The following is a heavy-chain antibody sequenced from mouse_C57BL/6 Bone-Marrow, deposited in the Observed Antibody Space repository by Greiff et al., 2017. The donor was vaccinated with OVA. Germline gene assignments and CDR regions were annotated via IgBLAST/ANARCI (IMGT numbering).Heavy chain of an antibody. CDR3: ARGGYDYDERDWYCDV. Sequence: EVQLQQSGPELVKPGASVKISCKASGYSFTGYYMNWVKQSPEKSLEWIGEINPSTGGTTYNQKFKAKATLTVDKSSSTAYMQLKSLTSEDSAVYYCARGGYDYDERDWYCDVWGTGTTVTVSS. J-gene: IGHJ1*03. V-gene: IGHV1-42*01. CDR2: INPSTGGT. D-gene: IGHD2-4*01. CDR1: GYSFTGYY.